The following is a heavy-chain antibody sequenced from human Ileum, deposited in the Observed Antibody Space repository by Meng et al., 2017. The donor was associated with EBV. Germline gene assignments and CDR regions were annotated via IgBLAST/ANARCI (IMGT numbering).Heavy chain of an antibody. CDR3: ARGQKGYFDL. Sequence: QVQLQAWGPGLVKPSQTLSLTCTVSGGSISSSNYYWSWIRQPPGKDLEWSGHIYNSGSTYYNPPLKSRITISVDTSKNQFSLKLSSVTAADTAVYYCARGQKGYFDLWGRGTLVTV. V-gene: IGHV4-30-4*01. CDR2: IYNSGST. CDR1: GGSISSSNYY. J-gene: IGHJ2*01.